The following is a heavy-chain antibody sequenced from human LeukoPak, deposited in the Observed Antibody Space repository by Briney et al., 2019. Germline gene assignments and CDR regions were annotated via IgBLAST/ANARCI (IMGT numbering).Heavy chain of an antibody. Sequence: PSETLSLTCTVSGGSISSGGYYCSWIRQHPGKGLEWIGYIYYSGSTYYNPSLESRVTISVDTSKNQFSLKLSSVTAADTAVYYCARVRGACSSTSCYRGLWFDPWGQGTLVTVSS. CDR3: ARVRGACSSTSCYRGLWFDP. D-gene: IGHD2-2*02. CDR1: GGSISSGGYY. J-gene: IGHJ5*02. CDR2: IYYSGST. V-gene: IGHV4-31*03.